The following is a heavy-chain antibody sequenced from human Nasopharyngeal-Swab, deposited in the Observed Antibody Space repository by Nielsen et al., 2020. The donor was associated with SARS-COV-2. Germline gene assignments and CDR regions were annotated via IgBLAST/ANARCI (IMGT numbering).Heavy chain of an antibody. D-gene: IGHD5-18*01. CDR2: IYYSGST. J-gene: IGHJ4*02. Sequence: RQAPGKGLEWIGSIYYSGSTYYNPSLKSRVTISVDTSKNQFSLKPSSVTAADTAVYYCARDRGRGYSYGSFHYWGQGTLVTVSS. CDR3: ARDRGRGYSYGSFHY. V-gene: IGHV4-39*07.